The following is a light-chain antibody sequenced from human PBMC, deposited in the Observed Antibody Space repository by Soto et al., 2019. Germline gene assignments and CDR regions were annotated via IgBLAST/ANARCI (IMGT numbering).Light chain of an antibody. Sequence: DIQMTQSPSTLSASVGDRVTITCRASQNIETWLAWYQQKPGKAPKLMIYKASSLEGGVPSRFSGSGSGTEFTLTINSLQSDDFATYYCQQYINRWTFGEGTEVEIK. CDR3: QQYINRWT. CDR1: QNIETW. CDR2: KAS. V-gene: IGKV1-5*03. J-gene: IGKJ1*01.